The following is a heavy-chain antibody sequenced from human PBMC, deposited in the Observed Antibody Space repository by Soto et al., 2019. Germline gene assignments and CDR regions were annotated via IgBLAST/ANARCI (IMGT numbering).Heavy chain of an antibody. D-gene: IGHD1-26*01. V-gene: IGHV3-23*01. CDR1: GVIFENFG. Sequence: PGGSLGLSCAASGVIFENFGMSWVRQAPGKGLECISSISGSGFKKYYADSVKGRFTISRDNSKSTVYLELNNLSAEDTAVYHCAKNQGVELVPLATVDWFDPWGQGSVVTVYS. CDR3: AKNQGVELVPLATVDWFDP. CDR2: ISGSGFKK. J-gene: IGHJ5*02.